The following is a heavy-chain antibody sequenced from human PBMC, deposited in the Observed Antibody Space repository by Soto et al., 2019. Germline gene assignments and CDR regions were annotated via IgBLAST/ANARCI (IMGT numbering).Heavy chain of an antibody. J-gene: IGHJ4*02. CDR3: ARDVAAAGHFDY. CDR2: ISYDGSNK. Sequence: QVQLVESGGGVVQPGRSLRLSCAASGFTFSSYTMHWVRQAPGKGLEWVAVISYDGSNKYYADSVKGRFTISRDNSKNTLYLQMKSLRAEDTAVYYCARDVAAAGHFDYWGQGTLVTVSS. CDR1: GFTFSSYT. V-gene: IGHV3-30-3*01. D-gene: IGHD6-13*01.